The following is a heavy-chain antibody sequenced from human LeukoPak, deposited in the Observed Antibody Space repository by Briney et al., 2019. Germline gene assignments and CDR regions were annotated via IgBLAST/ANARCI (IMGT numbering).Heavy chain of an antibody. V-gene: IGHV1-58*01. Sequence: SVKVSCKATGFTFTSSVVQWVRQARGQRLEWIGWIVVGSSNTNYAQKFQERVTITRDMSTSTAYMELSGLRAADTAVYYCAPDSLYYFNYWGQGTLVTVSS. CDR2: IVVGSSNT. J-gene: IGHJ4*02. CDR3: APDSLYYFNY. CDR1: GFTFTSSV.